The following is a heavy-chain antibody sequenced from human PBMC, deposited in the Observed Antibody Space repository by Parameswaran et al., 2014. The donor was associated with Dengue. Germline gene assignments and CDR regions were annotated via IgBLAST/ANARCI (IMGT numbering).Heavy chain of an antibody. J-gene: IGHJ6*02. CDR3: VTEYSSSSKPNVQNEWYYYYGMDV. CDR2: ISSNGGST. D-gene: IGHD6-6*01. V-gene: IGHV3-64D*06. Sequence: VRQMPRGKGLEYVSAISSNGGSTYYADSVKGRFTISRDNSKNTLYLQMSSLRAEDTAVYYCVTEYSSSSKPNVQNEWYYYYGMDVWGQGTTVTVSS.